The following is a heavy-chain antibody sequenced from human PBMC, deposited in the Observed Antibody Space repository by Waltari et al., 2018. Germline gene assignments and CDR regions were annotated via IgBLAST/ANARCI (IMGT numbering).Heavy chain of an antibody. CDR3: ARLGSPFTLDY. Sequence: QVQLQESGPGLVKPSETLSLTCAVSGYSISSGYYWGWIRQPPGKGLEWIGSIYHSGVTYYNPSLKSRVTISVDTSKNQFSLKLSSVTAADTAVYYCARLGSPFTLDYWGQGTLVTVSS. J-gene: IGHJ4*02. D-gene: IGHD3-16*01. CDR2: IYHSGVT. V-gene: IGHV4-38-2*01. CDR1: GYSISSGYY.